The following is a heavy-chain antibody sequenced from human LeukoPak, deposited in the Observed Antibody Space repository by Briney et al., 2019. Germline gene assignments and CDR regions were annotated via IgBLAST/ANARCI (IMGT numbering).Heavy chain of an antibody. CDR2: IADDGKDK. CDR1: GFTFSTYP. J-gene: IGHJ4*02. D-gene: IGHD6-25*01. V-gene: IGHV3-30*04. Sequence: GGSLRLSCAASGFTFSTYPMHWVRQAPGRGLEWVAVIADDGKDKHYVESVKGRFTISRDNSKNTLYLQMNSLRVEDTAVYYCARDRHIAAAGYYFDYWGQGTLVTVSS. CDR3: ARDRHIAAAGYYFDY.